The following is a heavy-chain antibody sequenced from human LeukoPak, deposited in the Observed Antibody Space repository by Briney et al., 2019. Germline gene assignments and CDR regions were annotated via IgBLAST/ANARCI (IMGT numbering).Heavy chain of an antibody. Sequence: HPGGSLRLSCAASGFTFMNYAMSWVRQAPGKGLEWVSVIYSSGSTYYADSVEGRFTISRDNSKNTLYLQMNSLRAEDTAVYYCARDRRITMVRGVYFDWGQGTLVTVSS. CDR2: IYSSGST. V-gene: IGHV3-66*01. J-gene: IGHJ4*02. D-gene: IGHD3-10*01. CDR3: ARDRRITMVRGVYFD. CDR1: GFTFMNYA.